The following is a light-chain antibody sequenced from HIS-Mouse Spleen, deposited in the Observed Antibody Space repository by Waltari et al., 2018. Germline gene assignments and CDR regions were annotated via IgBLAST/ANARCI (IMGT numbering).Light chain of an antibody. V-gene: IGLV3-10*01. CDR3: YSTDSSGNHRV. CDR1: ALPKKY. J-gene: IGLJ2*01. CDR2: EDS. Sequence: SYELTQPPSVSVSPGQTARITCSGDALPKKYAYWYQQKSGQAPVLVIYEDSKRPSGIPARFSGSSSGTMATLTISGAQVEDEADYYCYSTDSSGNHRVFGGVTKLTVL.